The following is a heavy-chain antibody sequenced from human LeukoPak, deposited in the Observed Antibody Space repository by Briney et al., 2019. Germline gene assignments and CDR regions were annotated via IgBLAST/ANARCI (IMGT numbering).Heavy chain of an antibody. V-gene: IGHV3-48*03. CDR2: ISSSGSTI. D-gene: IGHD3-10*02. J-gene: IGHJ6*04. Sequence: RGSLSLSCAASGFTFSSYEMNWVRQAPGKGLGWVSYISSSGSTIYYADSVKGRFTISRDNAKNSLYLQMNSLRAEDTAVYYCAELGITMIGGVWGKGTTVTISS. CDR3: AELGITMIGGV. CDR1: GFTFSSYE.